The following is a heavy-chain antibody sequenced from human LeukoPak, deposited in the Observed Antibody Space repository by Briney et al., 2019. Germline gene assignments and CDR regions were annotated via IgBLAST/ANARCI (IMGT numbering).Heavy chain of an antibody. CDR2: IIPIFGTA. CDR1: GGTFSSYA. D-gene: IGHD3-3*01. V-gene: IGHV1-69*01. CDR3: ARDFSRNDFWSGSNWFDP. Sequence: GSSVKVSCKASGGTFSSYAISWVRQAPGQGLEWMGGIIPIFGTANYAQKFQGRVTITADESTSTAYMELSSLRSEDTAVYYCARDFSRNDFWSGSNWFDPWGQGTPVTVSS. J-gene: IGHJ5*02.